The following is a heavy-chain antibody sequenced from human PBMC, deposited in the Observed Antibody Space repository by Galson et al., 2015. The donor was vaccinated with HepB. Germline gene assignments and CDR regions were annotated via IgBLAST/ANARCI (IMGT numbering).Heavy chain of an antibody. J-gene: IGHJ4*02. CDR1: AFSFSDYY. Sequence: SLRLSCAASAFSFSDYYMSWIRQAPGKGLEWVSYISSSGSTIYYADSVKGRFTISRDNAKNSLYLQMNSLRAEDTAVYYCAKFERWGDSVVTPSFAYWGQGTLVTVSS. CDR3: AKFERWGDSVVTPSFAY. D-gene: IGHD4-23*01. CDR2: ISSSGSTI. V-gene: IGHV3-11*01.